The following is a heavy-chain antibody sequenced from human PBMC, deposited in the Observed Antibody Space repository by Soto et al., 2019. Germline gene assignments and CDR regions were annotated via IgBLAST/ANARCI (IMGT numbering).Heavy chain of an antibody. J-gene: IGHJ4*02. V-gene: IGHV1-69*05. CDR1: GGTFSSYA. D-gene: IGHD3-9*01. Sequence: SVKVSCKASGGTFSSYAISWVRQAPGQGLEWMGGIIPIFGTANYAQKFQGRVTMTTDTSTSTAYMELRSLGSDDTAVYYCARDRYYDILTGYYQSYFFDYWGQGALVTVSS. CDR3: ARDRYYDILTGYYQSYFFDY. CDR2: IIPIFGTA.